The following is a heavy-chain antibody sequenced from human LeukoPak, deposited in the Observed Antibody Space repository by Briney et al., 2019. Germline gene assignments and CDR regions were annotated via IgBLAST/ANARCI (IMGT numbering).Heavy chain of an antibody. CDR1: GGSISSCY. CDR2: INHSGSI. V-gene: IGHV4-34*01. CDR3: ARGLFGSGIYRRYYSMDV. J-gene: IGHJ6*03. Sequence: SETLSLTCTVSGGSISSCYWSWVRQPPGKGLEWIGEINHSGSINYNPSLKSRVSISVDMSKNQFSLKLTSVTAADTAVYYCARGLFGSGIYRRYYSMDVWGKGTTVTISS. D-gene: IGHD3-10*01.